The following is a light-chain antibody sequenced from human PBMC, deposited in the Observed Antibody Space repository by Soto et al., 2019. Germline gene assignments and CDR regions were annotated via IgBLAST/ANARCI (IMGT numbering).Light chain of an antibody. J-gene: IGKJ1*01. Sequence: DIQMTQSSSSLSASVGDRVTITCRASQGIRHDLGWYQQKPGKAPKRLIYTASSLQSGVPPRFSGSGSGTKFTLTISSLQPEDFATYYCLQNNSYPVTFGQGTKVEIK. CDR2: TAS. V-gene: IGKV1-17*01. CDR3: LQNNSYPVT. CDR1: QGIRHD.